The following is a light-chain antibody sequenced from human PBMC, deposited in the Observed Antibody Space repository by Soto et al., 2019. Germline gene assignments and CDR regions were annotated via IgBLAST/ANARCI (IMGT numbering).Light chain of an antibody. V-gene: IGLV1-40*01. CDR3: QSYDSSLSGYV. CDR1: GSNIGSPYG. J-gene: IGLJ7*01. CDR2: GNN. Sequence: QSVLTQPPSVSGAPGQRVTVSCTGSGSNIGSPYGVHWYQHLPGTAPKLLVYGNNRRPSGVPDRFSASKSGASASLAITGLQAEDEADYYCQSYDSSLSGYVFGTGTQLTVL.